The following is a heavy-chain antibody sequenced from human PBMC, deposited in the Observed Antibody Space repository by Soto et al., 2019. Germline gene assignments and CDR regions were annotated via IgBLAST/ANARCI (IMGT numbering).Heavy chain of an antibody. D-gene: IGHD1-26*01. Sequence: GGFLRLSCVASGFTFSDSYMSWIRQAPGKGLERLSYISSSGDSAHYEDSMKGRLTISRDNSKNSLFLQMSSLRVEDTAVYYCARGGRPDMWGQGTMVTVSS. J-gene: IGHJ3*02. CDR1: GFTFSDSY. CDR3: ARGGRPDM. CDR2: ISSSGDSA. V-gene: IGHV3-11*01.